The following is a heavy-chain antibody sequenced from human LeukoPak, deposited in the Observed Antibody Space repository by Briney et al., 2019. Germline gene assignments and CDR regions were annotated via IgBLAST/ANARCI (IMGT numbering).Heavy chain of an antibody. Sequence: GGSLRLSCAASGFTFSSYSMNWVRQAPGKGLEWVSSISSSSSYIYYADSVKGRFTISRDNAKNSLYLQMNSLRAEDTAVYYCAKRNRPYSSSWYASYYYGMDVWGQGTTVTVSS. V-gene: IGHV3-21*01. CDR1: GFTFSSYS. J-gene: IGHJ6*02. D-gene: IGHD6-13*01. CDR2: ISSSSSYI. CDR3: AKRNRPYSSSWYASYYYGMDV.